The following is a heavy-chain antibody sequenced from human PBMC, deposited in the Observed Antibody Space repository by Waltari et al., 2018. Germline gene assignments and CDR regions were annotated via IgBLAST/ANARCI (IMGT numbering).Heavy chain of an antibody. CDR3: AREGMVRGIGY. J-gene: IGHJ4*02. CDR1: GYTFTGYY. V-gene: IGHV1-2*06. Sequence: QVQLVQSGAEVKKPGASVKVSCKASGYTFTGYYMHWVRQAPGQGLEWRGRINPNGGGTNYAQKFQGRVTMTRDTSISTAYMELSRLRSDDTAVYYCAREGMVRGIGYWGQGTLVTVSS. CDR2: INPNGGGT. D-gene: IGHD3-10*01.